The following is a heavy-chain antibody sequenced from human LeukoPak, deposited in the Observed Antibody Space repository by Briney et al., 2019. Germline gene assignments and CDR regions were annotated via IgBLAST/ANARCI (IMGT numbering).Heavy chain of an antibody. CDR3: ARVSDSSGYDDAFDI. D-gene: IGHD3-22*01. CDR1: GGSISSSSYY. J-gene: IGHJ3*02. V-gene: IGHV4-39*01. Sequence: SETLSLTCTVSGGSISSSSYYWGWIRQPPGKGLEWIGSIYYSGSTYYNPSLKSRVTISVDTSKNQFSLKLSSAAAADTAVYYCARVSDSSGYDDAFDIWGQGTMVTVSS. CDR2: IYYSGST.